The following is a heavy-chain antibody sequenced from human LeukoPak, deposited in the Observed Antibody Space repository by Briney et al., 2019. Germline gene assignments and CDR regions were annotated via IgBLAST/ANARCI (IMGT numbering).Heavy chain of an antibody. CDR1: GFTFDDYG. CDR3: ARRGIAVAGNDY. D-gene: IGHD6-19*01. V-gene: IGHV3-20*04. CDR2: INWNGGST. Sequence: GGPLRLPCAASGFTFDDYGMSWVPQAQGKGLDWVSGINWNGGSTGYADSVKGRFTISRDNAKNSLYLQMNSLRAEDTALYYCARRGIAVAGNDYWGQGTLVTVSS. J-gene: IGHJ4*02.